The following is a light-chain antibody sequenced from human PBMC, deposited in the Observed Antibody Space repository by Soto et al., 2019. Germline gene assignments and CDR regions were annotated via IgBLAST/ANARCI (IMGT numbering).Light chain of an antibody. J-gene: IGKJ1*01. CDR1: QSISSY. Sequence: DIQMTQSPSSLSASVGDRVTITCRASQSISSYLNWYQLKPGKAPKLLIYKASTLKSGVPSRFSGSGSGTEFTLTISSLQPDDFATYYCLQDYSFPWTFGQGTKVDIK. CDR3: LQDYSFPWT. V-gene: IGKV1-5*03. CDR2: KAS.